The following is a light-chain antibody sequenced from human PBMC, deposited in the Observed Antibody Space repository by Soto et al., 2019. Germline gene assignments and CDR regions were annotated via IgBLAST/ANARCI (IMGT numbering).Light chain of an antibody. CDR1: QNIVDW. Sequence: DIQMTQSPSTLSASVGDRVTFACRASQNIVDWLAWYQQKPGKAPKLLIYKASNLEGGVPSRFGGSGSGSEFTLTISNLQPDDFATYYCQQYKDNPWTFGQGTKVDIK. CDR3: QQYKDNPWT. CDR2: KAS. J-gene: IGKJ1*01. V-gene: IGKV1-5*03.